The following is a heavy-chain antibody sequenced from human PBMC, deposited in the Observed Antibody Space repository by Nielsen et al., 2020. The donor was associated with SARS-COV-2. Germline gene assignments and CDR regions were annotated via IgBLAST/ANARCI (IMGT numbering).Heavy chain of an antibody. Sequence: SVTVSCKASGYTFISYGISWVRQAPGQGLEWMGWISAFNGNTNYAQKLQGRVTMTTDTSTSTAYMELRSLRSDDTAVYFCARDEASRGFPSSYYYGMDVWGQGTTVTVSS. CDR1: GYTFISYG. J-gene: IGHJ6*02. D-gene: IGHD3-22*01. CDR3: ARDEASRGFPSSYYYGMDV. CDR2: ISAFNGNT. V-gene: IGHV1-18*04.